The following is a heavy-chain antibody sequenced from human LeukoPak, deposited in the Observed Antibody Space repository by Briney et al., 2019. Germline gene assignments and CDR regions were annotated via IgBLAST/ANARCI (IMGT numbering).Heavy chain of an antibody. CDR1: GYSISSGYY. Sequence: SETLSLTCTVSGYSISSGYYWGWIRQPAGKGLEWIGRIYTSGSTNYNPSLKSRVTMSVDTSKNQFSLKLSSVTAADTAVYYCARVGLLGEWLTRYYYYYMDVWGKGTTVTVSS. CDR3: ARVGLLGEWLTRYYYYYMDV. V-gene: IGHV4-4*07. J-gene: IGHJ6*03. CDR2: IYTSGST. D-gene: IGHD3-3*01.